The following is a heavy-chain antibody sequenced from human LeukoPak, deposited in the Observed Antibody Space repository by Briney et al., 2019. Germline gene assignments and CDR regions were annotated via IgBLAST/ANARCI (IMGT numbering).Heavy chain of an antibody. V-gene: IGHV4-61*01. J-gene: IGHJ4*02. CDR2: SYYTGST. D-gene: IGHD3-10*01. CDR1: GCSVSSGTYY. CDR3: ARRVGSGRSFDY. Sequence: PSETLSLTCTVSGCSVSSGTYYWSWIRQPPGRGLEWTGYSYYTGSTNYHHSLKSRLTISVDTSKNQFPLKLSSVTAADPAVYSCARRVGSGRSFDYWGQGPLVTVSP.